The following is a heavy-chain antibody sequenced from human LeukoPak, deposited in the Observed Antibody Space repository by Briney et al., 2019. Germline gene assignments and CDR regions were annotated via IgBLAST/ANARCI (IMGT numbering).Heavy chain of an antibody. J-gene: IGHJ4*02. CDR3: ANLGMGIDY. CDR1: GFTFSSYE. D-gene: IGHD5-24*01. CDR2: IRYDGSNK. Sequence: GGSLRLSCAASGFTFSSYEMRWVRQSPGKGLEGLAFIRYDGSNKHYADSVKGRFNMSRDNSKNTLYLQMNSLRAEDMAVYLCANLGMGIDYCGQGTLVSVST. V-gene: IGHV3-30*02.